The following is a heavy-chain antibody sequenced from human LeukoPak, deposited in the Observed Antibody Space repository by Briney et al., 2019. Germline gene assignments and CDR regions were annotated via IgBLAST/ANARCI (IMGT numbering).Heavy chain of an antibody. CDR1: GFTFDDYA. Sequence: GGSLRLSCAASGFTFDDYAMHWVRQAPGKGLEWVSGISWNSGSIGYADSVKGRFTISRDNAKNSLYLQMNSLRVEDTAVYYCARHGDPSYYDFWSGYYPDFDYWGQGTLVTVSS. D-gene: IGHD3-3*01. CDR2: ISWNSGSI. CDR3: ARHGDPSYYDFWSGYYPDFDY. V-gene: IGHV3-9*01. J-gene: IGHJ4*02.